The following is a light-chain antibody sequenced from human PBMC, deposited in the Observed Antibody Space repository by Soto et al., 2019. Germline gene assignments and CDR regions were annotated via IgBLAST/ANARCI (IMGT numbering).Light chain of an antibody. CDR2: KAS. Sequence: DIQMTQSPSTLSASVGDRVTITCRASQSISSWLAWYQQKPGKAPNLLIYKASTLESGVPSRFSGSGSGTDLTLTITSLQPDDFATYYCQQYHTYSYTFGQGTKLEIK. V-gene: IGKV1-5*03. CDR3: QQYHTYSYT. J-gene: IGKJ2*01. CDR1: QSISSW.